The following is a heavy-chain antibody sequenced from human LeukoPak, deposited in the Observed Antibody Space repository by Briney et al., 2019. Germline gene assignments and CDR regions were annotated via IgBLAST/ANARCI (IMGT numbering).Heavy chain of an antibody. CDR1: GFTFSGYS. D-gene: IGHD6-13*01. CDR3: VRTGFSSSWYFRYFDY. CDR2: IISSGRNI. V-gene: IGHV3-21*01. Sequence: GGSLRLSCAASGFTFSGYSMNWVRQAPGKGLEWVSSIISSGRNIYYADSVKGRFTISRDNAKNSLYLQMNRLRAEDTAVYYCVRTGFSSSWYFRYFDYWGQGTLVSVSS. J-gene: IGHJ4*02.